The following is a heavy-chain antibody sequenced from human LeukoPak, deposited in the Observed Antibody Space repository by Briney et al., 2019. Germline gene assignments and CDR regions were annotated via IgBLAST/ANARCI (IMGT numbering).Heavy chain of an antibody. CDR1: GFTFSSYS. D-gene: IGHD6-13*01. V-gene: IGHV3-21*01. CDR3: ASIRQLTIWRNFDY. J-gene: IGHJ4*02. Sequence: GGSLRLTCAASGFTFSSYSMNWVRQAPGKGLEWVSSISSSSSYIYYADSVKGRFTISRDNAKNSLYLQMNSLRAEDTAVYYCASIRQLTIWRNFDYWGQGTLVTVSS. CDR2: ISSSSSYI.